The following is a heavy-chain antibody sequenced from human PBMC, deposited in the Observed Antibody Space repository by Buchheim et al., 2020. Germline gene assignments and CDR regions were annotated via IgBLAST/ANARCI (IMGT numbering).Heavy chain of an antibody. CDR2: ISYDGSNK. Sequence: QVQLVESGGGVVQPGRSLRLSCAASGFTFSSYGMHWVRQAPGKGLEWVAVISYDGSNKYYADSVKGRFTISSDNSKNTLYLQMNSLRAEDTAVYYCAKDSDFWSGYYNSYYFDYWGQGTL. D-gene: IGHD3-3*01. CDR1: GFTFSSYG. J-gene: IGHJ4*02. CDR3: AKDSDFWSGYYNSYYFDY. V-gene: IGHV3-30*18.